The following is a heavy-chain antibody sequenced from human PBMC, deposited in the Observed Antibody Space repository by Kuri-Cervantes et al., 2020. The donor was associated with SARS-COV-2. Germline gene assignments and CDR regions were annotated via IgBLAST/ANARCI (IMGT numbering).Heavy chain of an antibody. Sequence: SETLSLTCTVSGGSISSSSYYWGWIRQPPGKGLEWIGYIYYSGSTYYNPSLKSRVTISVDTSKNQFSLKLSSVTAADTAVYYCARTLRTMIVVVMWGQGTLVTVSS. V-gene: IGHV4-30-4*08. CDR3: ARTLRTMIVVVM. CDR1: GGSISSSSYY. J-gene: IGHJ4*02. CDR2: IYYSGST. D-gene: IGHD3-22*01.